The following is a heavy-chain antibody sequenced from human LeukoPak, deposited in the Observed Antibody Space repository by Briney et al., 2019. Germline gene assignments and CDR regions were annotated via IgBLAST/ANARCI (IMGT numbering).Heavy chain of an antibody. CDR2: IYTSGST. J-gene: IGHJ4*02. D-gene: IGHD3-22*01. V-gene: IGHV4-61*02. Sequence: SETLSLTCTVSGGSIGSGSYYWSWIRQPAGKGLEWIGRIYTSGSTNYNPSLKSRVTISVDTSKNQFSLKLSSVTAADTAVYYCARVYYYSSGYYPFDYWGQGTLVTVSS. CDR1: GGSIGSGSYY. CDR3: ARVYYYSSGYYPFDY.